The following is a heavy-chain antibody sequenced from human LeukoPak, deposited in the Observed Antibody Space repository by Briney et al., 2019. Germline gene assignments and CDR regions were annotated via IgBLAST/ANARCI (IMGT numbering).Heavy chain of an antibody. CDR1: GFTFSDYY. CDR2: ISSSSSYT. V-gene: IGHV3-11*03. J-gene: IGHJ3*02. CDR3: ARAPVWEDAFAI. D-gene: IGHD1-26*01. Sequence: PGGSLRLSCAAYGFTFSDYYMSWIRQAPGKGLEWLSYISSSSSYTNYADSVKGRFTISRDNAKKSLYLHMNSLRAEDTAVYYCARAPVWEDAFAIWGQGTMVTVSS.